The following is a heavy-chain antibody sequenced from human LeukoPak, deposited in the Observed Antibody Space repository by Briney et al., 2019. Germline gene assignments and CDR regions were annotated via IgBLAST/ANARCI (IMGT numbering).Heavy chain of an antibody. CDR1: GFTFSSYS. CDR2: ISSSSSYI. D-gene: IGHD2-15*01. J-gene: IGHJ4*02. V-gene: IGHV3-21*01. CDR3: ARDCSGGSCYAH. Sequence: GGSLRLSCAASGFTFSSYSMNWVRQAPGKGLEWVSSISSSSSYIYYADSVKGRFTIPRDNAKNSLYLQMNSLRAEDTAVYYCARDCSGGSCYAHWGQGTLVTVSS.